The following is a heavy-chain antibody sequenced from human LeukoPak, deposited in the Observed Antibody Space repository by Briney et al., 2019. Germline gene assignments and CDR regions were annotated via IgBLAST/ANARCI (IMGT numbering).Heavy chain of an antibody. J-gene: IGHJ4*02. D-gene: IGHD6-13*01. CDR3: ARDFPLIAPTSFDY. CDR2: ISSSSSYI. V-gene: IGHV3-21*01. CDR1: GFTFSNYA. Sequence: GGSLRLSCAASGFTFSNYAMTWVRQAPGKGLEWVSSISSSSSYIYYADSVKGRFTISRDNAKNSLYLQMNSLRAEDTAVYYCARDFPLIAPTSFDYWGQGTLVTVSS.